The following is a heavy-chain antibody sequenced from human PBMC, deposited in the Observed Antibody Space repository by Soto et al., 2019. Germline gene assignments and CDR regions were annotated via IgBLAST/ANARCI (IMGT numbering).Heavy chain of an antibody. J-gene: IGHJ6*02. V-gene: IGHV5-10-1*01. CDR2: IDPSDSYT. Sequence: GESLKISCKGSGYSFTSYWISWVRQMPGKGLEWMGRIDPSDSYTNYSPSFQGHVTISADKSISTAYLQWSSLKASDTAMYYCARRRGSYGAYYGMDVWGQGSTVTVSS. CDR1: GYSFTSYW. D-gene: IGHD5-18*01. CDR3: ARRRGSYGAYYGMDV.